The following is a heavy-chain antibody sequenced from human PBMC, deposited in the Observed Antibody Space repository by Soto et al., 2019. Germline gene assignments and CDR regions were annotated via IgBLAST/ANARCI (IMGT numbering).Heavy chain of an antibody. J-gene: IGHJ6*01. V-gene: IGHV4-31*03. CDR2: IFYSGTT. D-gene: IGHD6-13*01. Sequence: QVQLQESGPGLVKPSQTLSLTCTVSGGSISRGGYYWSWFREHPGKGLEWIGYIFYSGTTYYNPPLKSRVTISVDTSKNQFSLKLSSVTAADTAVYYCARDSSPSGVDYYYGMDVW. CDR1: GGSISRGGYY. CDR3: ARDSSPSGVDYYYGMDV.